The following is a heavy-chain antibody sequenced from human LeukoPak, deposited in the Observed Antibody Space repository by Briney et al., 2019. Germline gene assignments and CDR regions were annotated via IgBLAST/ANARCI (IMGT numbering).Heavy chain of an antibody. V-gene: IGHV3-15*01. CDR1: GFTFSNAW. CDR2: IKSKTDGGTT. Sequence: PGGSLRLSCAASGFTFSNAWMSWVRQAPGKGLEWVGRIKSKTDGGTTDYAAPVKGRFTISRDDSKNTLYLQMNSLKTEDTAVYYCTTDAVLRFLEWLPYEPNLFDYWGQGTLVTVSS. J-gene: IGHJ4*02. D-gene: IGHD3-3*01. CDR3: TTDAVLRFLEWLPYEPNLFDY.